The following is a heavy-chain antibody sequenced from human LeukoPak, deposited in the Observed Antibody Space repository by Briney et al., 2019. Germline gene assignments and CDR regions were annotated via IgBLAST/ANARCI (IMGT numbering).Heavy chain of an antibody. D-gene: IGHD4-17*01. CDR1: GFTFSSYA. Sequence: GGSLRLSCAASGFTFSSYAMSWVRQAPGKGLEWVSVISGRGDTTYYADSVKGRFTISRDNSKNTLYLQMDSLRVEDTAVYYCAKDLRMTTVTYDAFDIWGQGTMVTVPS. CDR2: ISGRGDTT. J-gene: IGHJ3*02. CDR3: AKDLRMTTVTYDAFDI. V-gene: IGHV3-23*01.